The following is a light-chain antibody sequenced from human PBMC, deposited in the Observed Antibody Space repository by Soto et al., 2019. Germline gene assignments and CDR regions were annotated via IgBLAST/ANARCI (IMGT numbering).Light chain of an antibody. V-gene: IGLV1-51*01. Sequence: QSVLPQPPAVSAAPGQKVTISCSGTSSNIGKTFVSWYQHLPGTAPKLLIYDNYKRPSGIPDRFSGSKSGTLATLGITGLQTGDEADYYCAAWDTSLHALILGGGTKLTVL. CDR3: AAWDTSLHALI. CDR1: SSNIGKTF. CDR2: DNY. J-gene: IGLJ2*01.